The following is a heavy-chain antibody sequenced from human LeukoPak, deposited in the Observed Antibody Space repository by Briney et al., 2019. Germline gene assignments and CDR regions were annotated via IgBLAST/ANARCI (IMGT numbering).Heavy chain of an antibody. Sequence: PGGSLRLPCAASGFSVSTNYMLWVRQAPGKGLEWVSIIYYGGSTYYADSVKGRFAISRHDSKNTVYLQMDSLKPEDTAIYYCARDASLGWYFDLWGRGTLVTVSS. J-gene: IGHJ2*01. CDR2: IYYGGST. CDR1: GFSVSTNY. V-gene: IGHV3-53*04. CDR3: ARDASLGWYFDL.